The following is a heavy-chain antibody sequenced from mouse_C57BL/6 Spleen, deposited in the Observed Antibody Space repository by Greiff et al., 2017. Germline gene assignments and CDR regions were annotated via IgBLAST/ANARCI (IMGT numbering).Heavy chain of an antibody. CDR3: TTLYYYGSGTLFAY. Sequence: VQLQQSGAELVRPGASVKLSCTASGFNIKDDYMHWVKQRPEQGLEWIGWIDPENGDTEYASKFQGKATITADTSSNTAYLHLSSLTSEDTAVYYCTTLYYYGSGTLFAYWGQGTLVTVSA. V-gene: IGHV14-4*01. CDR2: IDPENGDT. CDR1: GFNIKDDY. J-gene: IGHJ3*01. D-gene: IGHD1-1*01.